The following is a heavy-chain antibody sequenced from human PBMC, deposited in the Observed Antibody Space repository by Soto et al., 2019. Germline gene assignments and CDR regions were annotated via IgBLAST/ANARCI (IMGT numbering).Heavy chain of an antibody. CDR1: GGTFSSYA. D-gene: IGHD3-22*01. J-gene: IGHJ6*02. CDR2: IIPIFGTA. V-gene: IGHV1-69*13. Sequence: SVKVSCKASGGTFSSYAISWVRQAPGQGLEWMGGIIPIFGTANYAQRFQGRVTITADESTSTAYMELSSLRSEDTAVYYCARDPYYYDSSGYYAYYYYYGMDVWGQGTTVTVSS. CDR3: ARDPYYYDSSGYYAYYYYYGMDV.